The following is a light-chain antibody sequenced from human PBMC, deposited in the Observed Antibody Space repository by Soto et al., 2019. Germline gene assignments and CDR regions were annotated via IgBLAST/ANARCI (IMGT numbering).Light chain of an antibody. CDR3: QQNNNWHLT. Sequence: EIVMTQSPATLSVSPGERAIFSCRASQSVSSNLAWYQQKPGQAPRLLIFGASTRATGIPARFSGSGSGTEYTLTISSLQSEDFPVYYCQQNNNWHLTFGQGTKLEIK. J-gene: IGKJ1*01. V-gene: IGKV3-15*01. CDR1: QSVSSN. CDR2: GAS.